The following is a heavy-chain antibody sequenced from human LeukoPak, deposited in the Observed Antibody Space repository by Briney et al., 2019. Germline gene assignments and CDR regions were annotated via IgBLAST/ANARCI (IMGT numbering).Heavy chain of an antibody. J-gene: IGHJ4*02. V-gene: IGHV3-7*01. CDR2: IKQDGSEK. D-gene: IGHD2-2*01. CDR3: ARTYCSSTSCYPNDY. Sequence: PGGSLRLSCAASGIIFSTFGMHWVRQAPGKGLEWVANIKQDGSEKYYVDSVKGRFTISRDNAKNSLYLQMNSLRAEDTAVYYCARTYCSSTSCYPNDYWGQGTLVTVSS. CDR1: GIIFSTFG.